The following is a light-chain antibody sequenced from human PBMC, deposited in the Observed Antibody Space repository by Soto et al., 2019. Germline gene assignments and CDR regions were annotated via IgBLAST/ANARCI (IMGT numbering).Light chain of an antibody. CDR1: QTISSW. CDR2: KAS. CDR3: QQYNSYSQT. Sequence: IRTTQSPSTLSGTVGDRVTITCRASQTISSWLAWYQQKPGKAPKLLIYKASTLKSGVPSRFSGSGSGTEFTLTISSLQPDDFATYYCQQYNSYSQTFGQGTKADI. J-gene: IGKJ1*01. V-gene: IGKV1-5*03.